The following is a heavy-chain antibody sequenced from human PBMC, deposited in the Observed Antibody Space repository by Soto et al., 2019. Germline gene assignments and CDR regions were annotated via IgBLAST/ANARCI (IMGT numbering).Heavy chain of an antibody. CDR2: ISYIGST. Sequence: SETLSLTCTVSGDSISSGGYYWSWIRQHPGKGLECIGYISYIGSTNYNPSLKNRVTILGDASKKQFSLKLSSVTAADTAVYYCARSSSGSYYAQYWGQGALVTVSS. D-gene: IGHD3-10*01. CDR3: ARSSSGSYYAQY. CDR1: GDSISSGGYY. J-gene: IGHJ4*02. V-gene: IGHV4-61*08.